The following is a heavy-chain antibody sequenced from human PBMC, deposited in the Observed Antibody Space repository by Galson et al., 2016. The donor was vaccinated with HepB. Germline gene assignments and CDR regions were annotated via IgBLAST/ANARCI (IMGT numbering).Heavy chain of an antibody. J-gene: IGHJ4*02. V-gene: IGHV3-15*01. CDR3: ITDLRGEYVTGGSCLDY. CDR2: IKRRSDGSTT. Sequence: SLRLSCAASGFTCSKAWMSWVRQAPGKGLEWVGRIKRRSDGSTTDYAAPVKGRFTIPRDDSKNTVYQQMNSLKTEDTAVYFCITDLRGEYVTGGSCLDYWGQGTLVTVSS. CDR1: GFTCSKAW. D-gene: IGHD2-15*01.